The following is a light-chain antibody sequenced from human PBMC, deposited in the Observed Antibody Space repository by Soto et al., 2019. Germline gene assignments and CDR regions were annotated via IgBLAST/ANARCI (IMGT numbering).Light chain of an antibody. CDR1: RSNIGAGYD. CDR3: QSYDRSLSVV. Sequence: QSVLTQPPSVSGAPGQRVTISCTGSRSNIGAGYDVHWYQQLPGTAPKVLIYANSNRPSGVPDRFSGSKSGTSASLAITGLQAEDEADYYCQSYDRSLSVVFGGGTKLTFL. CDR2: ANS. J-gene: IGLJ2*01. V-gene: IGLV1-40*01.